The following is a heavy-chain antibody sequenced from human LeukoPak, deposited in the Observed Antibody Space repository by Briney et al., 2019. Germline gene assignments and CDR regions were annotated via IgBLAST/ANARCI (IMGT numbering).Heavy chain of an antibody. CDR1: GFTFSSYA. CDR2: ISGSGGST. V-gene: IGHV3-23*01. Sequence: PGGSLRLSCAASGFTFSSYAMSWVRQAPGKGLEWVSAISGSGGSTYYADSVKGRFTIPRDNSKNTLYLQMNSLRAEDTAVYYCAKDDDIEQLVGYFDYRGQGTLVTVSS. J-gene: IGHJ4*02. CDR3: AKDDDIEQLVGYFDY. D-gene: IGHD6-6*01.